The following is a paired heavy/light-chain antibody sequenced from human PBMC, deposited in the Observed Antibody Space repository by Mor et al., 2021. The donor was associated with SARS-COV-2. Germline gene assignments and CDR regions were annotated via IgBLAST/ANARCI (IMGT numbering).Light chain of an antibody. CDR3: QQYYSTPPCT. CDR2: WAS. J-gene: IGKJ1*01. V-gene: IGKV4-1*01. Sequence: DIVMTQSPDSLAVSLGERATINCKSSQSVLYSSNNKNYLAWYQQKPGQPPKLLIYWASTRESGVPDRFSGSGSGTDFTLTISSLQAEDVAVYYCQQYYSTPPCTFGQGTKVEIK. CDR1: QSVLYSSNNKNY.
Heavy chain of an antibody. J-gene: IGHJ4*02. V-gene: IGHV3-33*01. CDR1: GFTFSSYG. Sequence: QVQLVESGGGVVQPGRSLRLSCAASGFTFSSYGMHWVRQAPGKGLEWVAVIWYDGSNKYYADSVKGRFTISRDNSKNTLYLQMNSLRAEDTAVYYCARQKDPDYNWNDGSSEYYFDYWGQGTLVTVSS. D-gene: IGHD1-20*01. CDR3: ARQKDPDYNWNDGSSEYYFDY. CDR2: IWYDGSNK.